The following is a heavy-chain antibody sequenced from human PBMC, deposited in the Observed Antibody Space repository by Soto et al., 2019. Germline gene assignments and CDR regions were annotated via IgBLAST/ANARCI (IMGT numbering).Heavy chain of an antibody. CDR3: ARHAYDFWSGHPNPRYYYGMDV. V-gene: IGHV5-51*01. J-gene: IGHJ6*02. CDR2: IYPGDSDT. D-gene: IGHD3-3*01. CDR1: GYSFTSYW. Sequence: GVSLKISCKGSGYSFTSYWIGWVRQMPGKGLEWMGIIYPGDSDTRYSPSFQGQVTISADKSISTAYLQWSSLKATDTAMYYCARHAYDFWSGHPNPRYYYGMDVWGQGTTVTVSS.